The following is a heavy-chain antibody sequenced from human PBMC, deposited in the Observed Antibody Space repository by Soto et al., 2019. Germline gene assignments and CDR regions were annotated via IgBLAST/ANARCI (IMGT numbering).Heavy chain of an antibody. CDR3: ATPPGVSGSYHYYYYRMDV. V-gene: IGHV3-48*02. Sequence: GGSLRLSCAASGFTFSSYSMNWVRQAPGKGLEWVSYISSSSSTIYYADSVKGRFTISRGNAKNSLYLQMNSLRDEDTAVYYCATPPGVSGSYHYYYYRMDVWGQGTTVTVSS. CDR2: ISSSSSTI. D-gene: IGHD3-16*02. J-gene: IGHJ6*02. CDR1: GFTFSSYS.